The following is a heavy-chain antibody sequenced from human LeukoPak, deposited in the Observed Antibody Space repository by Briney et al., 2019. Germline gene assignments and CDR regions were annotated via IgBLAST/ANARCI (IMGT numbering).Heavy chain of an antibody. J-gene: IGHJ4*02. V-gene: IGHV3-23*01. CDR1: GSTFSNYA. CDR3: AKSRGIYCRSSTCSFDY. CDR2: VSASGSTS. D-gene: IGHD2-2*01. Sequence: GGYLRLSCVASGSTFSNYAMSWVRQAPGKGLEWVSTVSASGSTSYYAEPVKGWFTISRDNSRDTLYLQMNILRAQDTAVYYCAKSRGIYCRSSTCSFDYWGQGILVTVSS.